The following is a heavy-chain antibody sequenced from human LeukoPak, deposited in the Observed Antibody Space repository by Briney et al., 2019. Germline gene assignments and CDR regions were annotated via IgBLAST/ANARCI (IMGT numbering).Heavy chain of an antibody. D-gene: IGHD3-9*01. V-gene: IGHV1-18*04. CDR3: ARDNDILTGYYGWFDP. CDR1: GYTFTDYY. CDR2: ISAYNGNT. J-gene: IGHJ5*02. Sequence: ASVKVSCKASGYTFTDYYMHWVRQAPGQGLEWMGWISAYNGNTNYAQKLQGRVTMTTDTSTSTAYMELRSLRSDDTAVYYCARDNDILTGYYGWFDPWGQGTLVTVSS.